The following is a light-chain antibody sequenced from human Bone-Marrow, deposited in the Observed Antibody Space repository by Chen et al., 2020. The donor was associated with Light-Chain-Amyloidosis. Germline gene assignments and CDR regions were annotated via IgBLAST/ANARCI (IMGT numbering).Light chain of an antibody. CDR3: QQYASSPLT. CDR1: QSVGRNY. Sequence: EIVLPQSPGTLSLSPGERAPLSCRATQSVGRNYLAWYQQKVGQAPRLLIYRASSRVTVIPDRFSGSGSGTDFTLTISRLEPEDFAVYYCQQYASSPLTFGGGTKVEIK. V-gene: IGKV3-20*01. CDR2: RAS. J-gene: IGKJ4*01.